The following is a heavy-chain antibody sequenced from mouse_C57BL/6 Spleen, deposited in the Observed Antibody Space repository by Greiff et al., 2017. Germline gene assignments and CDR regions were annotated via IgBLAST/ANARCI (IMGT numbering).Heavy chain of an antibody. V-gene: IGHV7-3*01. CDR1: GFTFTDYY. Sequence: EVQVVESGGGLVQPGGSLSLSCAASGFTFTDYYMSWVRQPPGKALEWLGFIRNKANGYTTEYSESVKGRFTISRDNSQSILYLQMNALRAEDSATYYCARCATVVRTFDYWGQGTTLTVSS. CDR3: ARCATVVRTFDY. D-gene: IGHD1-1*01. CDR2: IRNKANGYTT. J-gene: IGHJ2*01.